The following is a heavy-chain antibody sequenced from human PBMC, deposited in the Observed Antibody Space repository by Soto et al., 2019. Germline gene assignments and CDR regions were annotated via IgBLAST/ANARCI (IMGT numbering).Heavy chain of an antibody. CDR1: GFTFSSTW. CDR2: IKSDGSST. CDR3: ARDRYYTIDY. D-gene: IGHD2-2*02. Sequence: PGGSLRLSCAAFGFTFSSTWMHWVRQAPGKGLVWVSLIKSDGSSTTYADSVRGRFTISRDNAKNTLYLQMNSLRAEDTAVYYCARDRYYTIDYWGQGALVTVSS. J-gene: IGHJ4*02. V-gene: IGHV3-74*01.